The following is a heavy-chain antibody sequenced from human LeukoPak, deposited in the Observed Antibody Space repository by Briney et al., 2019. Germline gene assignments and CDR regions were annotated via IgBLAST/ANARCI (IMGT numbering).Heavy chain of an antibody. Sequence: GGSLRLSCAASGFNVSSNYMTWVRQAPGKGLEWVSVIYSGGSTYYADSVKGRFTISRDNSKNTLYLQMNNLRAEDTAVYYCAREGVVGALYFDYWGQGTLVTVSS. CDR3: AREGVVGALYFDY. CDR1: GFNVSSNY. D-gene: IGHD1-26*01. CDR2: IYSGGST. V-gene: IGHV3-66*01. J-gene: IGHJ4*02.